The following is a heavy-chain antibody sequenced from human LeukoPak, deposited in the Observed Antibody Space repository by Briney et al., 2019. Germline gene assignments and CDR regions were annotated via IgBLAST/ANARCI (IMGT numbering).Heavy chain of an antibody. V-gene: IGHV3-23*01. D-gene: IGHD6-13*01. CDR3: AKAPRAAAGTYNGMDV. Sequence: GGSLRLFCAASGFTFSSYAMSWVRQAPGKGLEWVSAISGSGGSTYYADSVKGRFTISRDNSQDTLYLQMNGLRAEDTAVYYCAKAPRAAAGTYNGMDVWGQGTTVTVSS. J-gene: IGHJ6*02. CDR2: ISGSGGST. CDR1: GFTFSSYA.